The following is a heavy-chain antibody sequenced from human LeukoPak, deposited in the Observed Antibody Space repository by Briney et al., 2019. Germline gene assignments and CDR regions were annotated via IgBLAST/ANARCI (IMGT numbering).Heavy chain of an antibody. Sequence: ASVKVSCKASGYTFTSYGISWVRQAPGQGLEWMGWISAYNGNTNYAQKLQGRVTMTTDTSTSTAYMELRSLRSDDTAVYYCARAPTYYGSGSYLDYWGQGTLVTVSS. CDR1: GYTFTSYG. CDR3: ARAPTYYGSGSYLDY. CDR2: ISAYNGNT. V-gene: IGHV1-18*01. J-gene: IGHJ4*02. D-gene: IGHD3-10*01.